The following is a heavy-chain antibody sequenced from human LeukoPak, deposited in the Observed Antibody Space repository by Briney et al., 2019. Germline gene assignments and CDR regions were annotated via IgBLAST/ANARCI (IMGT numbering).Heavy chain of an antibody. CDR2: IIPILGIA. V-gene: IGHV1-69*04. Sequence: SVKVSCKASGGTFSSYAISWVRQAPGQGLEWMGRIIPILGIANYAQKFQGRVTITADKSTSTAYMELSSLRSEDTAVYYCARGRLYCSGGSCYSASYYYYYYGMDVWGQGTTVTVSS. J-gene: IGHJ6*02. D-gene: IGHD2-15*01. CDR1: GGTFSSYA. CDR3: ARGRLYCSGGSCYSASYYYYYYGMDV.